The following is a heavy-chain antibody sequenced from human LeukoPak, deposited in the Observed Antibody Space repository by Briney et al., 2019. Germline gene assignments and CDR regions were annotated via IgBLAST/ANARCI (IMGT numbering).Heavy chain of an antibody. Sequence: GRSLRLSCAASGFTFDDYAMHWVRYAPGKGLEWVSGISWNGGSIAYADSVKGRFTISRDNAKNSLYLQMNSLRAEDTALYYCAKDGEEAVAGTGYYFDYWGQGTLVTVSS. CDR2: ISWNGGSI. CDR1: GFTFDDYA. V-gene: IGHV3-9*01. D-gene: IGHD6-19*01. J-gene: IGHJ4*02. CDR3: AKDGEEAVAGTGYYFDY.